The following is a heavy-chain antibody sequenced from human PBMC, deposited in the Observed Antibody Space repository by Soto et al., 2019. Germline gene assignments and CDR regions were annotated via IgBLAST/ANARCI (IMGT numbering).Heavy chain of an antibody. CDR3: SGGTYFDY. CDR1: GYTLTTYG. J-gene: IGHJ4*02. Sequence: QVQLVQSGAAVKKPGASVKVSCKAAGYTLTTYGVSWVRQAPGQGLEWVGWIGAYNDHTNYAQKFQGRVTMTTDTSTSTAYMELRSLRSDGTAVYYCSGGTYFDYWGQGTLGTVSS. V-gene: IGHV1-18*01. D-gene: IGHD3-16*01. CDR2: IGAYNDHT.